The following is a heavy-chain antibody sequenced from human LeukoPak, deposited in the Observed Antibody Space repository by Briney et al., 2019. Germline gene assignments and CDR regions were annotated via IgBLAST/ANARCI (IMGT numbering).Heavy chain of an antibody. V-gene: IGHV3-7*03. Sequence: GGSLRLSCVASGLIFSNHWMTWVRQVPGRGPEWVANVNRDGSETYYLDSVKGRFTISKDNAKNSLYLQMNSLRAEDTALYHCARNNGMDVWGQGTTVIVSS. CDR2: VNRDGSET. J-gene: IGHJ6*02. CDR1: GLIFSNHW. CDR3: ARNNGMDV.